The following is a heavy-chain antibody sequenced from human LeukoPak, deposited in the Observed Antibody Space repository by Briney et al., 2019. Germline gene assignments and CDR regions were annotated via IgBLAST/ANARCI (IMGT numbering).Heavy chain of an antibody. CDR3: AKDKSSMGHNWFDP. D-gene: IGHD2/OR15-2a*01. V-gene: IGHV3-23*01. CDR1: GFTFSSYA. CDR2: ISGSGGST. Sequence: PGGSLTLSCAASGFTFSSYAMSWVRQAPGKGVEWVSAISGSGGSTYYADSVKGRLTISRDNSKNTLYLQMNSLRAEDTAVYYCAKDKSSMGHNWFDPWGQGTLVTVSS. J-gene: IGHJ5*02.